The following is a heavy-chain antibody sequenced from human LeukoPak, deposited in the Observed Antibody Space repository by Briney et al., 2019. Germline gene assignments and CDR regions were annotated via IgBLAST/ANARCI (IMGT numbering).Heavy chain of an antibody. CDR2: ISTSGRYI. D-gene: IGHD3-10*02. J-gene: IGHJ6*04. Sequence: GGSLRLSCAASGFTFSDYSMNWVRQAPGKGLEWVSSISTSGRYIYYADSVMGRFTISRDNAKNSLYLQMNSLRAEDTAVYYCAELGITMIGGVWGKGTTVTISS. CDR3: AELGITMIGGV. V-gene: IGHV3-21*01. CDR1: GFTFSDYS.